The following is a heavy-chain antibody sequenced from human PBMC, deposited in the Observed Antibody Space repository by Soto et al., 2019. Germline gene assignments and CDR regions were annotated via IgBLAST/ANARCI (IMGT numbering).Heavy chain of an antibody. V-gene: IGHV1-8*01. CDR2: MNPNSGNT. J-gene: IGHJ3*02. CDR3: ARGRGASLRVATRHAFDI. D-gene: IGHD5-12*01. Sequence: QVQLVQSGAEVKKPGASVTVSCKASGYTFTSYDINWVRQATGQGLEWMGWMNPNSGNTGYAQKFQGRVTMTRNTSISTAYMELSSLRSEDTAVYYCARGRGASLRVATRHAFDIWGQGTMVTVSS. CDR1: GYTFTSYD.